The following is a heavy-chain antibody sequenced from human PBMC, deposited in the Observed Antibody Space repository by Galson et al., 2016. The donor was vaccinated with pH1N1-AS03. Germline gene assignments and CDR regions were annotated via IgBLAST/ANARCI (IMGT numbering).Heavy chain of an antibody. V-gene: IGHV6-1*01. D-gene: IGHD6-19*01. CDR2: TYYRSKWYN. CDR1: GDSVSSNGAA. Sequence: CAISGDSVSSNGAAWNWIRQSPSRGLEWLGRTYYRSKWYNDYAVSVKGRITIYADTSRNQFSLQLNSVIPEDTAVYYCVRERGESSGWKTRWFDPWGQGTLVTGAS. CDR3: VRERGESSGWKTRWFDP. J-gene: IGHJ5*02.